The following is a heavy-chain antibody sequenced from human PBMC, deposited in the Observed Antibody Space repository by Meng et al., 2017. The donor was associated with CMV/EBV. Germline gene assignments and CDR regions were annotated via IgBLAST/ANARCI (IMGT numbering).Heavy chain of an antibody. CDR3: ARGRGSSYFVDY. Sequence: QAHVQGLGAGLLKPSETLSLPCAVYGGSFSGYYWSWICQPPGKGLEWIGEINHSGSTNYNPSLKSRVTISVDTSKNQFSLKLSSVTAADTAVYYCARGRGSSYFVDYWGQGTLVTVSS. V-gene: IGHV4-34*01. D-gene: IGHD6-6*01. CDR1: GGSFSGYY. CDR2: INHSGST. J-gene: IGHJ4*02.